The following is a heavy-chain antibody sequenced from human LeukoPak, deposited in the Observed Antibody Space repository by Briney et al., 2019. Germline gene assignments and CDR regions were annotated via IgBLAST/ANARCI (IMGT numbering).Heavy chain of an antibody. CDR2: ISAYNGNT. V-gene: IGHV1-18*01. CDR1: GYTFTSYG. CDR3: ARDLCSSTSCLYYYYYYGMDV. D-gene: IGHD2-2*01. Sequence: ASVTVSCTASGYTFTSYGISWVRQAPGQGLEWMGWISAYNGNTNYAQKLQGRVTMTTDASTSTAYMELRSLRSDDTAVYYCARDLCSSTSCLYYYYYYGMDVWGQGTTVTVSS. J-gene: IGHJ6*02.